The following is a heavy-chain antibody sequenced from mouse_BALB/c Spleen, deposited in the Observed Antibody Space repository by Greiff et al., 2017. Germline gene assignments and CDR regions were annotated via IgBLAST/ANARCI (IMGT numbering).Heavy chain of an antibody. V-gene: IGHV3-8*02. D-gene: IGHD3-1*01. Sequence: EVKVVESGPSLVKPSQTLSLTCSVTGDSITSGYWNWIRKFPGNKLEYMGYISYSGSTYYNPSLKSRISITRDTSKNQYYLQLNSVTTEDTATYYGARAGAGSSGYVAWFAYWGQGTLVTVSA. J-gene: IGHJ3*01. CDR3: ARAGAGSSGYVAWFAY. CDR1: GDSITSGY. CDR2: ISYSGST.